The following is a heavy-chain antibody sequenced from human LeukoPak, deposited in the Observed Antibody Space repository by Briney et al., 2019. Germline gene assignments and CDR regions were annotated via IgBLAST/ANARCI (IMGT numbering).Heavy chain of an antibody. CDR1: GGSISSYY. CDR2: IYYSGST. D-gene: IGHD5-18*01. Sequence: SETLSLTCTVSGGSISSYYWSWIRQPPGKGLERIGYIYYSGSTNYNPSLKSRVTISVDTSKNQFSLKLSSVTAADTAVYYCARVLAMAYFDYWGQGTLVTVSS. J-gene: IGHJ4*02. V-gene: IGHV4-59*01. CDR3: ARVLAMAYFDY.